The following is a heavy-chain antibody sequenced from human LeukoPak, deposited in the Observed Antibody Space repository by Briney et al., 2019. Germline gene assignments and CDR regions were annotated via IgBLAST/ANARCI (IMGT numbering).Heavy chain of an antibody. V-gene: IGHV3-30*18. Sequence: GGSLRLSCAASGFTFSSYGMHWVRQAPGKGLEWVAVISYDGSNKYYADSVKGRFTISRDNSKNTLYLQMNSLRAEDTAVYYCAKEMTTATTFSLDYWGQGTLVTVSS. J-gene: IGHJ4*02. CDR1: GFTFSSYG. CDR2: ISYDGSNK. CDR3: AKEMTTATTFSLDY. D-gene: IGHD4-17*01.